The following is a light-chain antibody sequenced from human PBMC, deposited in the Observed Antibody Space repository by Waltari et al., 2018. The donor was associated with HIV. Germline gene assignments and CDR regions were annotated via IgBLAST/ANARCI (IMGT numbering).Light chain of an antibody. V-gene: IGKV2-30*01. J-gene: IGKJ1*01. CDR1: ERLVSADGNTY. CDR3: AQETFWGWT. Sequence: VVLTQFPVSLSVSVGQSAYISCRSSERLVSADGNTYLSWFQQRAGQSPRRLIYKVSNRDSGVPGKFSGSWAVTDFTLQISRVEAEDVATYYCAQETFWGWTFGPGTKLEI. CDR2: KVS.